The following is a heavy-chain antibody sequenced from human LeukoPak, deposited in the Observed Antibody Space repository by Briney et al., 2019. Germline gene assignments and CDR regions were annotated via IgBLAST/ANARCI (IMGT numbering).Heavy chain of an antibody. CDR3: ARPNITSYYDSRGCDAFDV. Sequence: PGEPLKIPCQAPGYTFNAYWIAGARQLPGKGREWMGIIYPDDSDTRYSPSFQGQVTISADKSVRHAYLQWSSLKASDTAMYYCARPNITSYYDSRGCDAFDVWGQGTMVTVSS. CDR1: GYTFNAYW. V-gene: IGHV5-51*01. CDR2: IYPDDSDT. J-gene: IGHJ3*01. D-gene: IGHD3-22*01.